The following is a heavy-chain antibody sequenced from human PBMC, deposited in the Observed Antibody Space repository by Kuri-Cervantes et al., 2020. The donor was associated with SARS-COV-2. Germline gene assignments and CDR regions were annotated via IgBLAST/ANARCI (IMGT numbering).Heavy chain of an antibody. V-gene: IGHV3-7*03. Sequence: GGSLRLSCAASGFTFSNYGMQWVRQAPGKGLEWVAHIKQDGGETYYVDSVKGRFSISRDDAKNSLFLQMNNLRAEDTAVYFCARDLGYCTNTNCYTRLDSWGQGTLVTVSS. CDR3: ARDLGYCTNTNCYTRLDS. CDR2: IKQDGGET. D-gene: IGHD2-2*02. CDR1: GFTFSNYG. J-gene: IGHJ4*02.